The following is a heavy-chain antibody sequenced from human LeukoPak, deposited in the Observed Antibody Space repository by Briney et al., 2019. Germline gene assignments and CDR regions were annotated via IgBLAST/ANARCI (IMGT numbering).Heavy chain of an antibody. CDR3: ARAKIFGVVIDAFDI. J-gene: IGHJ3*02. CDR2: INPSGGST. V-gene: IGHV1-46*03. D-gene: IGHD3-3*01. Sequence: AXXKVSCKASGYTFTSYYMHWVRQAPGQGLEWMGIINPSGGSTIYAQKFQGRVTMTRDTYTSTVYMELSSLRSEDTAVYYCARAKIFGVVIDAFDIWGQGTMVTVSS. CDR1: GYTFTSYY.